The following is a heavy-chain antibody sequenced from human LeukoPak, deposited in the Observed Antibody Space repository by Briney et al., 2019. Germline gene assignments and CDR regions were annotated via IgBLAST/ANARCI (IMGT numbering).Heavy chain of an antibody. CDR1: GFTFSTFA. D-gene: IGHD6-19*01. CDR2: IFPSGGEI. Sequence: GGSLRLSCAVSGFTFSTFATIWVRQPPGKGLEWVSCIFPSGGEIHYGDSVRGRFTISRDNAKHSLYLQINSLRTDRTAVYYCARDSGVSGWQSDWFDPWGQGTLVTVSS. V-gene: IGHV3-21*01. J-gene: IGHJ5*02. CDR3: ARDSGVSGWQSDWFDP.